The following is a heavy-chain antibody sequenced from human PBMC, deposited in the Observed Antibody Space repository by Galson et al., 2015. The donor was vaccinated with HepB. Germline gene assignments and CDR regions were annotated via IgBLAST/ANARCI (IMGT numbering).Heavy chain of an antibody. V-gene: IGHV4-59*01. CDR2: LYYSGST. D-gene: IGHD5-24*01. CDR1: GGSINSYY. J-gene: IGHJ4*02. CDR3: ATSGEMATIHHFDY. Sequence: LSLTCTVSGGSINSYYWSWIRQPPGKGLEWIGYLYYSGSTNYNPSLKSRVTISIDTSKNQFSLKLSSVTAADTAIYYCATSGEMATIHHFDYWGQGTLVTVSS.